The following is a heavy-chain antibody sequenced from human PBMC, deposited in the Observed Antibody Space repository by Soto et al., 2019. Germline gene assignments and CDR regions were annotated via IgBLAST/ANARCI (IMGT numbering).Heavy chain of an antibody. CDR2: IYYSGST. CDR1: GGSISSSSYY. J-gene: IGHJ6*02. D-gene: IGHD3-3*01. V-gene: IGHV4-39*01. CDR3: ARGDNFWSGYYYYYYGMDV. Sequence: SDPLSLTGTVSGGSISSSSYYLGCIRQPPGKGLEWIGSIYYSGSTYYNPSLKSRVTISVDTYKNQFSLKLSSVTAADTAVYYCARGDNFWSGYYYYYYGMDVWGQGTTVTVSS.